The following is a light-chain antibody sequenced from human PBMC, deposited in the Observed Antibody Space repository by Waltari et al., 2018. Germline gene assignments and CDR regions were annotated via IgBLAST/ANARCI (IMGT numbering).Light chain of an antibody. J-gene: IGLJ3*02. CDR3: NSRDSSGERV. V-gene: IGLV3-19*01. CDR1: SLRSYY. Sequence: SSELTQDPAVSVALGQTVRITCQGDSLRSYYASWYQQKPGQAPVLVIYGKNNRPSGIPDRFAGSRSGNTASLTITGAQAEDEADYYCNSRDSSGERVFGGGTKLTVL. CDR2: GKN.